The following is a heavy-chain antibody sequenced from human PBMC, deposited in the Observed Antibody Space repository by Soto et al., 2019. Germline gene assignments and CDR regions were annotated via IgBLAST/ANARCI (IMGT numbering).Heavy chain of an antibody. Sequence: SETLSLTCSVSGGSISSKSYYWGWIRQPQGMGLEWIGSVDYKWSTYYSPSLKSRVTMSVDTSKNQFSLKLSSVTAVDTAMYSCLRLYKTMRRGQKQRRDYYHSVMAVWGQRTPVPGS. J-gene: IGHJ6*02. CDR2: VDYKWST. V-gene: IGHV4-39*01. CDR3: LRLYKTMRRGQKQRRDYYHSVMAV. D-gene: IGHD6-25*01. CDR1: GGSISSKSYY.